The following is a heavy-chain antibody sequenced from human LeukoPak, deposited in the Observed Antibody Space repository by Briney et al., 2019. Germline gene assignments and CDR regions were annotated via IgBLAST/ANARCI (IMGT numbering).Heavy chain of an antibody. J-gene: IGHJ3*02. CDR3: AKDLGRYCSNISCYAGAFDI. CDR2: ISAYNGNA. V-gene: IGHV1-18*01. CDR1: GYTFTNYG. Sequence: ASVKVSCKASGYTFTNYGINWVRQAPGQGLEWMGWISAYNGNANYTQKLQGRVTMTTDTSTSTAYMELRSLRSDDTAVYYCAKDLGRYCSNISCYAGAFDIRGQGTMVTVSS. D-gene: IGHD2-2*01.